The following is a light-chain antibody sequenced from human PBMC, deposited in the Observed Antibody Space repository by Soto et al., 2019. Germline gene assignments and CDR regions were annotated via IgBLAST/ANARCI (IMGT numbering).Light chain of an antibody. J-gene: IGKJ1*01. Sequence: IVLTQSPVTLALSPGESAVLSCRASQSVSTSLAWYQHKPGQAPRLFMYDASKRAPGIPARFTGSGSGTDFTLTISSQEPEDIAVYYCQVRDVWPSFGQGTKVEIK. CDR3: QVRDVWPS. CDR1: QSVSTS. V-gene: IGKV3-11*01. CDR2: DAS.